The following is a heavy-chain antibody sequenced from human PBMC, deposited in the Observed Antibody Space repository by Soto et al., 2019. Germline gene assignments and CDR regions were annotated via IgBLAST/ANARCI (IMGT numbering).Heavy chain of an antibody. CDR3: ARGSQDFWSGYDDY. J-gene: IGHJ4*02. V-gene: IGHV1-18*01. CDR1: GYTCTSYG. Sequence: ASLKVSCKDSGYTCTSYGISCVRQDPGQGLEWMGWISAYNGNTNYAQKLQGRVTMTTDTSTSTAYMELRSLRSDDTAVYYCARGSQDFWSGYDDYRGQGTLVTVSS. D-gene: IGHD3-3*01. CDR2: ISAYNGNT.